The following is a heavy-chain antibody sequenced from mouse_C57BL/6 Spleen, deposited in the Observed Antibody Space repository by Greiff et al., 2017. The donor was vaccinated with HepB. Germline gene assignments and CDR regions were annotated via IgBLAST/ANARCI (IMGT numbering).Heavy chain of an antibody. CDR3: ARVGYDYDPFDY. Sequence: EVQLKESGPGLVKPSQSLSLTCSVTGYSITSGYYWNWIRQFPGNKLEWMGYISYDGSNNYNPSLKNRISITRDTSKNQFFLKLNSVTTEDTATYYCARVGYDYDPFDYWGQGTTLTVSS. J-gene: IGHJ2*01. CDR2: ISYDGSN. V-gene: IGHV3-6*01. D-gene: IGHD2-4*01. CDR1: GYSITSGYY.